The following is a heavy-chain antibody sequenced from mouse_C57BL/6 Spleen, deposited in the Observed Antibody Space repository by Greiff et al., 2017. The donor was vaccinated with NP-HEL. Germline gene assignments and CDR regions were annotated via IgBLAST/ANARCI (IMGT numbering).Heavy chain of an antibody. V-gene: IGHV1-80*01. CDR2: IYPGDGDT. J-gene: IGHJ1*03. CDR3: AREEGAYYSNFWYFDV. Sequence: VQLVESGAELVKPGASVKISCKASGYAFSSYWMNWVKQRPGKGLEWIGQIYPGDGDTNYNGKFKGKATLTADKSSSTAYMQLSSLTSEDSAVYFCAREEGAYYSNFWYFDVWGTGTTVTVSS. CDR1: GYAFSSYW. D-gene: IGHD2-5*01.